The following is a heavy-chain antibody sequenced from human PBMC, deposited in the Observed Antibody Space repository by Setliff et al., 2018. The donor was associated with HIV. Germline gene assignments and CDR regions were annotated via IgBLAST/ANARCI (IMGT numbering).Heavy chain of an antibody. V-gene: IGHV1-8*02. CDR2: MNPNSGNT. D-gene: IGHD5-18*01. Sequence: GASVKVSCKASGYTFTSYDINWVRQATGQGLGWMGWMNPNSGNTGYAQKFQGRGTMTRNTSISTAYMELGSLRSEDTAVYYCAREWRTAMVKYYFDYWGQGTLVTVSS. CDR1: GYTFTSYD. CDR3: AREWRTAMVKYYFDY. J-gene: IGHJ4*02.